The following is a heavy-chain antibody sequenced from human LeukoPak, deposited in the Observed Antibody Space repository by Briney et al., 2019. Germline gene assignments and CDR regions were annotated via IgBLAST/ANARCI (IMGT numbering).Heavy chain of an antibody. CDR2: ISVGGGST. V-gene: IGHV3-23*01. CDR1: GFTFSNYA. D-gene: IGHD5-18*01. J-gene: IGHJ4*02. CDR3: AKRPGYSYGGYYFDY. Sequence: GGSLRLSCAASGFTFSNYAMSWVRQAPGKGLEWVSVISVGGGSTYYADSVKGRFTISRDNSKNTLYLQMNSLRAEDTAVYYCAKRPGYSYGGYYFDYWGQGTLVTVSS.